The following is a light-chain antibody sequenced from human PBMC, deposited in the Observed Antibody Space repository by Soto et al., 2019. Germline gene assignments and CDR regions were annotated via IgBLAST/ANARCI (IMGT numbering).Light chain of an antibody. CDR3: SSYRSGGTYV. CDR1: KNDVGGYNY. CDR2: DVS. Sequence: QSALTQPASVSGSPGQSITISCTGTKNDVGGYNYVSWYQQHPGKVPKLMIYDVSKRPSGVSSRFSGSKSGNTASLTFSGLQAEDETDYYCSSYRSGGTYVFGTGTKVTVL. V-gene: IGLV2-14*01. J-gene: IGLJ1*01.